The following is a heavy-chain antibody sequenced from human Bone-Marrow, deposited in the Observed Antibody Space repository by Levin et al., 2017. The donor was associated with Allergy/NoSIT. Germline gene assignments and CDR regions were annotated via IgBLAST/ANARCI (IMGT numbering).Heavy chain of an antibody. J-gene: IGHJ6*03. CDR2: ISSSSSTI. Sequence: SCAASGFTFSSYSMNWVRQAPGKGLEWVSYISSSSSTIYYADSVKGRFTISRDNAKNSLYLQMNSLRAEDTAVYYCARPNPHYYGSGSYDYMDVWGKGTTVTVSS. D-gene: IGHD3-10*01. CDR1: GFTFSSYS. CDR3: ARPNPHYYGSGSYDYMDV. V-gene: IGHV3-48*01.